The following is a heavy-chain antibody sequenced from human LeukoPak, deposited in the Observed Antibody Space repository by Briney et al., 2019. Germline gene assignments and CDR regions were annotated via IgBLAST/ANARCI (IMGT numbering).Heavy chain of an antibody. D-gene: IGHD6-13*01. V-gene: IGHV5-10-1*01. CDR2: IDPTDSYT. J-gene: IGHJ4*02. Sequence: GESLRISCKGSGYSFTNYWINWVRHMPGKGLEWMGRIDPTDSYTNYSPSFQGHITISADKSINTVYLQRSSLKASDTAIYYCARGSGSWDFDYWGQGTLVTVSS. CDR1: GYSFTNYW. CDR3: ARGSGSWDFDY.